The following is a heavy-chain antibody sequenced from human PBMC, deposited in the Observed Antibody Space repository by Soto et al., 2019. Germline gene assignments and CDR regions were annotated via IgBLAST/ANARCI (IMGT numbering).Heavy chain of an antibody. D-gene: IGHD2-8*02. CDR3: ARDGGVGVAVDAFDL. J-gene: IGHJ3*01. CDR2: ITWNSGST. CDR1: GFRFDDFG. Sequence: EAELVESGGGVVRPGGSLRLACAASGFRFDDFGMSWVRQAPGKGLEWVCGITWNSGSTGYADSVKGRFRISRDNAKNSLSLQMDSLRAEDTAFYYCARDGGVGVAVDAFDLWGQGTMVTVSS. V-gene: IGHV3-20*04.